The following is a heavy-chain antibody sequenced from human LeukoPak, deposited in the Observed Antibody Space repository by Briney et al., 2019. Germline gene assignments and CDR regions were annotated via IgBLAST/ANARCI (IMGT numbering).Heavy chain of an antibody. CDR2: ILYDGSDK. D-gene: IGHD6-6*01. CDR3: ARVEYTNSPGH. J-gene: IGHJ4*02. V-gene: IGHV3-33*01. CDR1: GFTFSIYG. Sequence: GGSLRLSCVASGFTFSIYGMHWVRQAPGKGLEWLAVILYDGSDKYYADSVKGRFTISRDNSKNTLYLQMDSLRAQDTAIYYCARVEYTNSPGHGGLGTLVTVSS.